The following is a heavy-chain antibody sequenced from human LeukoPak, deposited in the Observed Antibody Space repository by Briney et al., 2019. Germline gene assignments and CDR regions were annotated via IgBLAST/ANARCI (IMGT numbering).Heavy chain of an antibody. J-gene: IGHJ5*02. Sequence: SETLSLTCTVSGGSISSYYWSWIRQPPGKGLEWLGYIYYSGSTNYNPSLKSRVTISVDTSKNQFSLKLSSVTAADTAVYYCARTPSGSGDPHYGGWFDPWGQGTLVTASS. CDR3: ARTPSGSGDPHYGGWFDP. CDR2: IYYSGST. V-gene: IGHV4-59*01. D-gene: IGHD3-10*01. CDR1: GGSISSYY.